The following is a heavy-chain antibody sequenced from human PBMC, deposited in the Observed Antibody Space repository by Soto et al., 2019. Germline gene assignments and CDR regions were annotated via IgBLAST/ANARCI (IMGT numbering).Heavy chain of an antibody. D-gene: IGHD5-18*01. Sequence: EVPLVESGGGLVQPGGSLRLSCAASGFTFSSYSMNWVRQAPGKGLEWVSYISSSSSTIYYADSVKGRFTISRDNAKNSLYRQMNSLRDEDTAVYYCARGERGYSYGFYYFDYWGQGTLVTVSS. J-gene: IGHJ4*02. CDR2: ISSSSSTI. V-gene: IGHV3-48*02. CDR3: ARGERGYSYGFYYFDY. CDR1: GFTFSSYS.